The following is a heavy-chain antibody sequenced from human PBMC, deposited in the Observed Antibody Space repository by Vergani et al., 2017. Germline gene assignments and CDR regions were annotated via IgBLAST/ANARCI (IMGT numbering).Heavy chain of an antibody. J-gene: IGHJ4*02. Sequence: QVQLVQSGAEVKKPGASVKVSCKASGYTFTGYYMYWVRQAPGQGLEWMGWISAYNGNTNYAQKLQGRVTMTRDTSTSTVYMELSSLRSEDTAVYYCARGVAAAGFDYWGQGTLVTVSS. CDR1: GYTFTGYY. CDR3: ARGVAAAGFDY. V-gene: IGHV1-2*02. D-gene: IGHD6-13*01. CDR2: ISAYNGNT.